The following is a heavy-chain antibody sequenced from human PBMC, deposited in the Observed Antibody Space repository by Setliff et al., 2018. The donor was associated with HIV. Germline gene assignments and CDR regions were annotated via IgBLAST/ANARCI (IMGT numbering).Heavy chain of an antibody. CDR3: ASIWFGESKPLDS. J-gene: IGHJ4*02. V-gene: IGHV4-38-2*01. D-gene: IGHD3-10*01. Sequence: SETLSLTCAVSSYSISSDYYWGWIRQSPGKGLEWIGNIYHSVNTYYNPSLKSRVTISADATKNQFSLKLTSVTTADTAVYYCASIWFGESKPLDSWGQGMLVTVSS. CDR1: SYSISSDYY. CDR2: IYHSVNT.